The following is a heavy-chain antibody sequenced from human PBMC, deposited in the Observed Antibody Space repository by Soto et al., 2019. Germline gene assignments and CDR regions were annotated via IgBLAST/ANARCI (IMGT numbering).Heavy chain of an antibody. CDR3: ASSMGYAGSIKH. CDR1: GFTFSSYW. V-gene: IGHV3-74*01. CDR2: INSDGSST. D-gene: IGHD5-12*01. J-gene: IGHJ2*01. Sequence: EVQLVESGGGLVQPGGSLRLSCAASGFTFSSYWMHWVRQAPGKGLVWVSRINSDGSSTNYADSVKGRFTISRDNAKTTLYLQMNSLRDEDTAVYYCASSMGYAGSIKHWGRGTLVTVSS.